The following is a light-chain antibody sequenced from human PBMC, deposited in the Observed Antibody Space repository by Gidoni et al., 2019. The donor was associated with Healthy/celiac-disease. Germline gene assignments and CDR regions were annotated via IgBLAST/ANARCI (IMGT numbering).Light chain of an antibody. CDR2: DAS. CDR1: QSVSSY. CDR3: QQRSNWPSYT. V-gene: IGKV3-11*01. Sequence: EIVLTQSPATLSLSPGERATLSCRARQSVSSYLAWYQQKPGQAPRLLIYDASNRATGIPARFSGSWSGTDFTLTISSLEPEDFAVYYCQQRSNWPSYTFGQGTKLEIK. J-gene: IGKJ2*01.